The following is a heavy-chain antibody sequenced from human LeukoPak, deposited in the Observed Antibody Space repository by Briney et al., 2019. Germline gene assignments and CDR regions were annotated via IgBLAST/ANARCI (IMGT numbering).Heavy chain of an antibody. Sequence: PGGSLRLSCAASGFTFSSYGMHWVRQAPGKGLEWVAVIWYGGSNKYYADSVKGRFTISRDNAKNSLYLQMNSLRAEDTAVYYCARDGGGYCSGGSCYAPSPEDYWGQGTLVTVSS. CDR2: IWYGGSNK. J-gene: IGHJ4*02. CDR3: ARDGGGYCSGGSCYAPSPEDY. V-gene: IGHV3-33*08. CDR1: GFTFSSYG. D-gene: IGHD2-15*01.